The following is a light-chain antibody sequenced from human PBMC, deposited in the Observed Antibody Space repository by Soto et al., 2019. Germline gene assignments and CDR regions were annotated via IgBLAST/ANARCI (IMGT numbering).Light chain of an antibody. J-gene: IGLJ2*01. CDR1: TGAVTSGHY. V-gene: IGLV7-46*01. CDR3: LLSYSGARV. Sequence: QAVVTQEPSLTVYPGGTVTLTWCSSTGAVTSGHYPYWFQQKPGQAPRTRVYDTSNKHSWTPARFSGSLLGGKAALPLSGAQPEDESEYYCLLSYSGARVFGGGTKLTVL. CDR2: DTS.